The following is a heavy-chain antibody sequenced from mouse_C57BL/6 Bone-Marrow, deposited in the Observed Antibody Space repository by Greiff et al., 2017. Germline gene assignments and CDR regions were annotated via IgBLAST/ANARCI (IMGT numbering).Heavy chain of an antibody. CDR3: ARLGTTVVDDFDY. J-gene: IGHJ2*01. V-gene: IGHV5-9*01. Sequence: EVQLQESGGGLVKPGGSLKLSCAASGFTFSSYTMSWVRQTPEKRLEWVATISGGGGNTYYPDSVKGRFTISRDNAKNTLYLQLSSLRSEDTALYYCARLGTTVVDDFDYWGQGTTLTVSS. CDR2: ISGGGGNT. CDR1: GFTFSSYT. D-gene: IGHD1-1*01.